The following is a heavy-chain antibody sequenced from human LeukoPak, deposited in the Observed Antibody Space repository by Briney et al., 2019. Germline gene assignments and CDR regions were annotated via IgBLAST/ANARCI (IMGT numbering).Heavy chain of an antibody. Sequence: GGSLRLSCAASGFTFSSYAMHWVRQAPGKGLEWVAVISYDGSNKYYAGSVKGRFTISRDNSKNTLYLQMNSLRAEDTAVYYCATFRGYSYGYEENYWGQGTLATVSS. CDR1: GFTFSSYA. CDR2: ISYDGSNK. CDR3: ATFRGYSYGYEENY. J-gene: IGHJ4*02. V-gene: IGHV3-30*04. D-gene: IGHD5-18*01.